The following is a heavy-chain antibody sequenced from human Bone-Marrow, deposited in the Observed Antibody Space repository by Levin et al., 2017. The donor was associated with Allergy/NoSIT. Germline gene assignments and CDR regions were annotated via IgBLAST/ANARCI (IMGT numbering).Heavy chain of an antibody. CDR2: ITGSGDKT. CDR3: AKESGVASAGMDFLDS. V-gene: IGHV3-23*01. CDR1: GFIFTKYA. Sequence: GGSLRLSCAASGFIFTKYAMGWVRQPPGKGLEWISDITGSGDKTYYADSVKGRFTISRDNSRNTVSLEINSLRVEDTAVYYCAKESGVASAGMDFLDSWGQGTQVIVSS. D-gene: IGHD6-13*01. J-gene: IGHJ4*02.